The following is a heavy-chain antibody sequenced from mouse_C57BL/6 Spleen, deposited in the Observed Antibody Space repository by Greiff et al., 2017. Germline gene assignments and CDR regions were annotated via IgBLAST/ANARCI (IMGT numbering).Heavy chain of an antibody. D-gene: IGHD1-1*01. CDR2: IDPEDGDT. V-gene: IGHV14-1*01. CDR1: GFNIQDYY. Sequence: EVQLQQSGAELVRPGASVKLSCTASGFNIQDYYMHWVKQRPEQGLEWIGRIDPEDGDTEYAPKFQGKATMTADTSSNTAYLQLSSLTSEDTAVYYCTLDYYGSSYGGAMDYWGQGTSVTVSS. CDR3: TLDYYGSSYGGAMDY. J-gene: IGHJ4*01.